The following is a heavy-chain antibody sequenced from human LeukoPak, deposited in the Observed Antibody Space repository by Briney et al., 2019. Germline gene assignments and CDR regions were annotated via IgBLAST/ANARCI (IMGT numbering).Heavy chain of an antibody. CDR1: GFNFFTYG. J-gene: IGHJ4*02. Sequence: PGRSLRLSCAASGFNFFTYGMRWVRQAPGKGLEWVANIKQDGSEKYYVDSVKGRFTISRDNAKNSLFLQMNSLRAEETAVYYCARGEYYYDGGYWGQGTLVTVSS. D-gene: IGHD3-22*01. CDR2: IKQDGSEK. CDR3: ARGEYYYDGGY. V-gene: IGHV3-7*04.